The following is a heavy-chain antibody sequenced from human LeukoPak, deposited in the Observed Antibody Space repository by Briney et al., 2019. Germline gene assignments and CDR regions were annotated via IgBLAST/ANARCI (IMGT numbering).Heavy chain of an antibody. Sequence: PSETLSPTCAVYGGSFSGYYWSWIRQPPGKGLEWIGEINHSGSTNYNPSLKSRVTISVDTSKNQFSLKLSSVTAADTAVYYCARGKAVLRYFDLGFWFDPWGQGTLVTVSS. D-gene: IGHD3-9*01. CDR3: ARGKAVLRYFDLGFWFDP. CDR2: INHSGST. J-gene: IGHJ5*02. CDR1: GGSFSGYY. V-gene: IGHV4-34*01.